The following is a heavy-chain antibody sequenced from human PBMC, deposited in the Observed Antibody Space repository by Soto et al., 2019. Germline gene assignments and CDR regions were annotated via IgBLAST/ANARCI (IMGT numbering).Heavy chain of an antibody. CDR1: GFSFTTYW. Sequence: GESLKISCMGSGFSFTTYWIAWVRQMPGKGLECMGIIYPGDSDTRYSPSFQGQVTISADKSINTAYLQWSSLKASDTAMYYCATISLLRGPTGRMDVWGQGTTVTVSS. CDR3: ATISLLRGPTGRMDV. J-gene: IGHJ6*02. V-gene: IGHV5-51*01. D-gene: IGHD3-10*01. CDR2: IYPGDSDT.